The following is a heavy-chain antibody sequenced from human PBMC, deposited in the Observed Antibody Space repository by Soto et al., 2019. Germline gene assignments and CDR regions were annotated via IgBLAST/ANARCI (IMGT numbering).Heavy chain of an antibody. D-gene: IGHD6-13*01. Sequence: GGSLRLSCAASGFTFSSYAMHWVRQAPGKGLEYVSAISSNGGSTYYADSVKGRFTISRDNSKNTLYLQMGSLGAEDMAVYYCARDRGIAAAGHIFTYGMDVWGQGTTVTVSS. J-gene: IGHJ6*02. CDR2: ISSNGGST. CDR3: ARDRGIAAAGHIFTYGMDV. CDR1: GFTFSSYA. V-gene: IGHV3-64*02.